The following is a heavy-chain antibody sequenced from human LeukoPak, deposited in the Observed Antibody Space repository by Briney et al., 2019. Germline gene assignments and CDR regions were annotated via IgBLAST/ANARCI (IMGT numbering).Heavy chain of an antibody. D-gene: IGHD3-22*01. Sequence: GESLKISCKGSGYSFTSYWIGWVRQMPGKGLGWMGIIYPGDSDTRYSPSFQGQVTISADKSISTAYLQWSSLKASDTAMYYCARQSLGLDYYDSSGYYAEFDYWGQGTLVTVSS. CDR1: GYSFTSYW. V-gene: IGHV5-51*01. CDR2: IYPGDSDT. CDR3: ARQSLGLDYYDSSGYYAEFDY. J-gene: IGHJ4*02.